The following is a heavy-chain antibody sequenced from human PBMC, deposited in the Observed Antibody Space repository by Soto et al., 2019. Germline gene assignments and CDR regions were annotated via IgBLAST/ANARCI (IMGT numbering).Heavy chain of an antibody. CDR1: GDTFSSYA. D-gene: IGHD1-26*01. Sequence: GASVKVSCKTSGDTFSSYAINWVRQTAGQGLEWMGWMQPSTGRTGYAQKFQGRVTMTRDTSINTAYMELTTLTSDDTAFYYCARGVSAGVDYWGQGTLVTVSS. J-gene: IGHJ4*02. V-gene: IGHV1-8*02. CDR3: ARGVSAGVDY. CDR2: MQPSTGRT.